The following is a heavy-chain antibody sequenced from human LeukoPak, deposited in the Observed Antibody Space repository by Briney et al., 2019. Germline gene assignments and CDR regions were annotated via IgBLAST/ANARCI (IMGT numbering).Heavy chain of an antibody. CDR1: GYTLSTYG. CDR2: IIPILGIA. CDR3: ARDGYSYGPYNWFDP. V-gene: IGHV1-69*04. D-gene: IGHD5-18*01. Sequence: SVKVSCKASGYTLSTYGISWVRQAPGQGLEWMGRIIPILGIANYAQKFQGRVTITADKSTSTAYMELSSLRSEDTAVYYCARDGYSYGPYNWFDPWGQGTLVTVSS. J-gene: IGHJ5*02.